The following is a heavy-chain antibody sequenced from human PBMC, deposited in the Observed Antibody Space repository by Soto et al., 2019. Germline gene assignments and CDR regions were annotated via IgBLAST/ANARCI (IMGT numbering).Heavy chain of an antibody. J-gene: IGHJ6*02. Sequence: EVRLLESGGGLVQPGGSLRLSCAASGFTFSSYDMSWVRQAPGKGLEWVSVISGSGGSTYYADSVKGRFTISRDNSKNTLYLQMNSLRAEDTAVYYCAKERSLVVTAMDVWGQGTTVTVSS. CDR3: AKERSLVVTAMDV. CDR1: GFTFSSYD. V-gene: IGHV3-23*01. D-gene: IGHD2-21*02. CDR2: ISGSGGST.